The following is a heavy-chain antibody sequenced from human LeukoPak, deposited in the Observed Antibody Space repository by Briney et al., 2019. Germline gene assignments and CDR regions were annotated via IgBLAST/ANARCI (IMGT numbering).Heavy chain of an antibody. V-gene: IGHV4-34*01. Sequence: SETLSLTCAVYGGSFSGYYWSWIRQPPGKGLEWIGEINHSGSTNYNPSLKSRVTISVDTSKNQFSLKLSSVTAADTAVYYCARGRRYYFDYWGQGTLVTVSS. CDR2: INHSGST. CDR1: GGSFSGYY. CDR3: ARGRRYYFDY. J-gene: IGHJ4*02.